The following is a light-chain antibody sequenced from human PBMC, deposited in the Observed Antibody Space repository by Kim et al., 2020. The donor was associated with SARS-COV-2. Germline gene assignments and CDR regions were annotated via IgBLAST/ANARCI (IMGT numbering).Light chain of an antibody. CDR1: QDFRNY. CDR2: AAS. V-gene: IGKV1-27*01. CDR3: QNYNAAPLT. J-gene: IGKJ4*01. Sequence: DIQMTQSPSSLSASVGDRVTITCRASQDFRNYLAWYQQKPGKAPKFLIYAASTLLSGVPTRFSGSGYGTDFSLTISSLQPEDVATYYCQNYNAAPLTFGGGTKVDVK.